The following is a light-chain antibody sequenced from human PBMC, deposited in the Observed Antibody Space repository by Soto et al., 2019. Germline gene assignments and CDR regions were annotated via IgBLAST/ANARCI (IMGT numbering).Light chain of an antibody. V-gene: IGKV3-20*01. Sequence: DIVLTHSPGTLSLSPWERATLSCRASQSASSSYLAWYQQRPGQAPRLLIYGASSRATGIPDRFSGSGSGTDFTLTISRLEPEDFAVYYCQQHGSSLTFGQGTKVDIK. CDR3: QQHGSSLT. CDR1: QSASSSY. J-gene: IGKJ1*01. CDR2: GAS.